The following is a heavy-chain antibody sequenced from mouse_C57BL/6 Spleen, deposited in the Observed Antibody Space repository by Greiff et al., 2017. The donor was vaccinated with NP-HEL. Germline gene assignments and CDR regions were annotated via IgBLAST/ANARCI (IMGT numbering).Heavy chain of an antibody. V-gene: IGHV5-4*03. J-gene: IGHJ4*01. Sequence: EVMLVESGGGLVKPGGSLKLSCAASGFTFSSYAMSWVRQTPEKRLEWVATISDGGSYTYYPDNVKGRFTISRDNAKNNLYLQMSHLKSEDTAMYYCASGKDYDGDYYAMYYWGEGTSVTVSS. D-gene: IGHD2-4*01. CDR2: ISDGGSYT. CDR1: GFTFSSYA. CDR3: ASGKDYDGDYYAMYY.